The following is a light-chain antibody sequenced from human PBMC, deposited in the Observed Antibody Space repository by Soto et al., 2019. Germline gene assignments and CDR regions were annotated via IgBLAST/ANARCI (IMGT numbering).Light chain of an antibody. CDR2: GAS. J-gene: IGKJ3*01. CDR1: QSVSSSY. Sequence: EIVLTQSPGTLSLSSGERATLSCRASQSVSSSYLAWYQQKPGQAPRLLIYGASSRATVIPDRFSGSGSGTDVTLTISRLEPQDFALYYCQQYSSSLFTFGPGTKVDIK. CDR3: QQYSSSLFT. V-gene: IGKV3-20*01.